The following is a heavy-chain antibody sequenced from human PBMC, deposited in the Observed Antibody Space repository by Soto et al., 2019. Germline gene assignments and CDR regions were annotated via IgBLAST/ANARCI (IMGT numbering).Heavy chain of an antibody. CDR1: GGTFSSYA. CDR3: ASVGPSRYCSGGSCYSVDY. D-gene: IGHD2-15*01. V-gene: IGHV1-69*12. Sequence: QVQLVQSGAEVKKPGSSVKVSCKASGGTFSSYAISWVRQAPGQGLEWMGGIIPIFGTANYAQKFQGRVTITADESTSTAYMELSSLRSEDTAVYYCASVGPSRYCSGGSCYSVDYWGQGTLVTVSS. J-gene: IGHJ4*02. CDR2: IIPIFGTA.